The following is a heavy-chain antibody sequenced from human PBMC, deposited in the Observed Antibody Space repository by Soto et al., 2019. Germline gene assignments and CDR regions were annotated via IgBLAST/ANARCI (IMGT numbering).Heavy chain of an antibody. CDR2: ISSSSSTI. D-gene: IGHD6-19*01. J-gene: IGHJ4*02. CDR3: ARDRREAVAGLDY. V-gene: IGHV3-48*01. CDR1: GFTFRSYS. Sequence: PGESLRPSYEASGFTFRSYSLNLVRQAPGKGLEWVSYISSSSSTIYYADSVKGRFTISRDNAKNSLYLQMNSLRAEDTAVYYCARDRREAVAGLDYWGQGT.